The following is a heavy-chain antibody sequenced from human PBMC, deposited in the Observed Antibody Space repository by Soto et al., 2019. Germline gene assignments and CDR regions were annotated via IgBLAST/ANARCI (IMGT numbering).Heavy chain of an antibody. Sequence: GGSLRLSCAASGFTFSSYWMHWVRQAPGKGLVWVSRINSDGSSTSYADSVKGRFTISRDNAKNTLYLQMNSLRAEDTAVYYCARDRSDIVVVPAAPFSDAFDIWGQGTMVTVSS. CDR3: ARDRSDIVVVPAAPFSDAFDI. D-gene: IGHD2-2*01. CDR2: INSDGSST. V-gene: IGHV3-74*01. CDR1: GFTFSSYW. J-gene: IGHJ3*02.